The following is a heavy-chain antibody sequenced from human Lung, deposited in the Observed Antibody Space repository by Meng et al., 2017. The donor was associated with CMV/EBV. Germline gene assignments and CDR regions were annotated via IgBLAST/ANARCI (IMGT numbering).Heavy chain of an antibody. D-gene: IGHD3-10*01. V-gene: IGHV4-4*02. CDR2: IPHRGSS. CDR1: GDPIPNYNW. Sequence: VQCRECGTSLLKPSGTLSHAWAFPGDPIPNYNWWAWVRQPPGKGLGRIGEIPHRGSSAYHPSLKSRVSMSIDKSKNQFSLKLTSVTAADTAVYHCLRRSGGSVWGQGTLVTVSS. J-gene: IGHJ1*01. CDR3: LRRSGGSV.